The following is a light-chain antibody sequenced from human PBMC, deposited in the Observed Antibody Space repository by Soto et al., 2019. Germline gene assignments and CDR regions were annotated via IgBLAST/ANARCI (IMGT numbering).Light chain of an antibody. CDR3: SSYGGSNTVV. CDR1: SSDVGGYNY. CDR2: EVS. J-gene: IGLJ2*01. Sequence: QSVLTQPPSASGSPGQSVTISCTGSSSDVGGYNYVSWYQQHPGKAPKLMSYEVSKRPSGVPDRLSGSKSGNTASLTVSGLKAEDEADYYCSSYGGSNTVVFGGGTKLTVL. V-gene: IGLV2-8*01.